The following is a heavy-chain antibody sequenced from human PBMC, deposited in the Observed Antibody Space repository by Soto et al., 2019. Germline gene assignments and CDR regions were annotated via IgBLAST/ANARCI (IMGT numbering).Heavy chain of an antibody. V-gene: IGHV3-30*03. J-gene: IGHJ3*02. Sequence: QVQVVESGGDVVQPGRSLRLSCAASGFTFNSYGMHWVRQAPGKGLEWVAVLSYDEDTKYYADSVKGRFTVSGDRSKNTLFLQMNSLRAEDTALYYCARANNGIYRAFEIWGQGTVVTVSS. D-gene: IGHD2-8*01. CDR3: ARANNGIYRAFEI. CDR1: GFTFNSYG. CDR2: LSYDEDTK.